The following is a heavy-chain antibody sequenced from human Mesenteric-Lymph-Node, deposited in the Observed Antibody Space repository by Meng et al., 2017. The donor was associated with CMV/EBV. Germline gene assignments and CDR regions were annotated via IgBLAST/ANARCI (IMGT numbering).Heavy chain of an antibody. D-gene: IGHD6-13*01. J-gene: IGHJ4*02. CDR3: ARSPRGGSSWYFFPRYFDY. V-gene: IGHV4-34*01. Sequence: SFSGYYWSWIRQPPGKGLEWSGEINHSGSTNYNPSLKSRVTISVDTSKNQFSLKLSSVTAADTAVYYCARSPRGGSSWYFFPRYFDYWGQGTLVTVSS. CDR1: SFSGYY. CDR2: INHSGST.